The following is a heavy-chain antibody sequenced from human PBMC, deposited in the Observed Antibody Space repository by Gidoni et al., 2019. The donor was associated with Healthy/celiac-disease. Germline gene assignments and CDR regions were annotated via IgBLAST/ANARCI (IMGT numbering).Heavy chain of an antibody. Sequence: QVQLVQSGTEVKKPGSSVKVSCKASGGTFSSYAISWVRQAPGQGLEWMGGLIPIFGTANYAQKFQGRVTITADESTSTAYMELSSLRSEDTAVYYWARGGYCTNGVCLDYYYYYGMDVWGQGTSVTVSS. J-gene: IGHJ6*02. V-gene: IGHV1-69*01. CDR1: GGTFSSYA. CDR2: LIPIFGTA. CDR3: ARGGYCTNGVCLDYYYYYGMDV. D-gene: IGHD2-8*01.